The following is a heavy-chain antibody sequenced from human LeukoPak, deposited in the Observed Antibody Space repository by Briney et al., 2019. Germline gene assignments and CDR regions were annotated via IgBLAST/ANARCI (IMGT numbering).Heavy chain of an antibody. V-gene: IGHV4-34*01. J-gene: IGHJ5*02. D-gene: IGHD3-10*01. Sequence: SETLSLTCAVYGGSFSGYYWSWIRQPPGKGLEWIGEINHSGSTKYNPSLKSRVTISVDTSKNQFSLKLSSVTAADTAVYYCARLSHWPSSWGGVYNWFDPWGQGTLVTVSS. CDR1: GGSFSGYY. CDR2: INHSGST. CDR3: ARLSHWPSSWGGVYNWFDP.